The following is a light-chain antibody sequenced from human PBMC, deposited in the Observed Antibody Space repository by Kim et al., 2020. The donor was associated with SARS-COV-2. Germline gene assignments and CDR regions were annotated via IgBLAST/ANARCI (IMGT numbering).Light chain of an antibody. J-gene: IGLJ1*01. CDR2: SNY. CDR3: AAWDDSLNAYV. V-gene: IGLV1-44*01. CDR1: SSNIGSNT. Sequence: QSVLTQPPSASGTPGQRVTISCSGSSSNIGSNTVKWYQQLPGTAPKLLIYSNYQRPSGVPDRFSGSKSGTSASLAISGLQPEDEADYYCAAWDDSLNAYVFGTGTKVTVL.